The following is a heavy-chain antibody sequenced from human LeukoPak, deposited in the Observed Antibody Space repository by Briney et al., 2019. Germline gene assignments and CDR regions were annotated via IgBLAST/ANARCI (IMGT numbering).Heavy chain of an antibody. CDR3: ARAGQWLVRSFDY. J-gene: IGHJ4*02. D-gene: IGHD6-19*01. Sequence: SETLSLTCAVYGGSFSGYYWSWIRQPPGKGLEWIGEINHSGSTNYNPSLKSRVTISVDTSKNQFSLKLSSVTAADTAVYHRARAGQWLVRSFDYWGQGTLVTVSS. CDR1: GGSFSGYY. V-gene: IGHV4-34*01. CDR2: INHSGST.